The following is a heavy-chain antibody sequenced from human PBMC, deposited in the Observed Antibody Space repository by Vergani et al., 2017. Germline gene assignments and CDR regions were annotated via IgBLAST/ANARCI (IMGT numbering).Heavy chain of an antibody. CDR2: SNPNSGGT. J-gene: IGHJ4*02. Sequence: QVQLVQSGAEVKKPGASVKVSCKAPGYTFTGYYMHWVRQAPGQGLECMGWSNPNSGGTNYAQKFQGRVTMTRDTSISTAYMARSRLRADDTAVYYCASPMSAAIPDYWGQGTLVTVSS. CDR1: GYTFTGYY. V-gene: IGHV1-2*02. CDR3: ASPMSAAIPDY. D-gene: IGHD2-2*01.